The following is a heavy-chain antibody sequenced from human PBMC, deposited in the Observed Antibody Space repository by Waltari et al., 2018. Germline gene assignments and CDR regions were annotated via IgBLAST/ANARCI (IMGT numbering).Heavy chain of an antibody. CDR3: ARDYGDYTLMGIDY. CDR1: GFTFSSYG. D-gene: IGHD4-17*01. Sequence: QVQLVESGGGVVQPGRSLRLSCAASGFTFSSYGMHWVRQAPGKGLEWVAVIWYDGSNKDCEDSVKGRFTISRDNSKNTLYLQMNSLRAEDTAVYYCARDYGDYTLMGIDYWGQGTLVTVSS. CDR2: IWYDGSNK. J-gene: IGHJ4*02. V-gene: IGHV3-33*01.